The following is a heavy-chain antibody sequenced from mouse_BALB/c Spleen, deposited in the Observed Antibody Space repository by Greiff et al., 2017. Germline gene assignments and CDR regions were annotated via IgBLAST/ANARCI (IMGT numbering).Heavy chain of an antibody. V-gene: IGHV1S22*01. D-gene: IGHD1-1*01. J-gene: IGHJ4*01. CDR1: GYTFTSYW. CDR2: IYPGSGST. Sequence: LQQPGSELVRPGASVKLSCTASGYTFTSYWMHWVKQRPGQGLEWIGNIYPGSGSTNYDEKFKSKGTLTVDTSSSTAYMHLSSLTSEDSAVYYCTTTAMDYWGQGTSVTVSS. CDR3: TTTAMDY.